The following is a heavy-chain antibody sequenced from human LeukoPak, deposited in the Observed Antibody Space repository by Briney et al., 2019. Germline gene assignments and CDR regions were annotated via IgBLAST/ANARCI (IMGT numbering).Heavy chain of an antibody. CDR3: AREGRVYFDWLYIYYFDY. V-gene: IGHV4-59*01. CDR1: GGSISSYY. J-gene: IGHJ4*02. Sequence: PSETLSLTCTVSGGSISSYYWSWIRQPPGKGLEWIGYIYYSGSTNYNPSLKSRVTISVDTSKNQFSLKLSSVTAADTAVYYCAREGRVYFDWLYIYYFDYWGQGTLVTVSS. CDR2: IYYSGST. D-gene: IGHD3-9*01.